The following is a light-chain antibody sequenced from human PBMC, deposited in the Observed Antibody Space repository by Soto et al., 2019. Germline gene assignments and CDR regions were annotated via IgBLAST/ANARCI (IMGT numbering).Light chain of an antibody. J-gene: IGKJ1*01. CDR2: DAS. V-gene: IGKV3-11*01. Sequence: EIVLTQSPATLSLSPWEIATLSCGASQSVSSYLAWYQQKPGQAPRLLIYDASNRATGIPARFSGSGSGTDFTPTISSLEPEDFAVYYCQQRSNCPETFGQGTKVDIK. CDR1: QSVSSY. CDR3: QQRSNCPET.